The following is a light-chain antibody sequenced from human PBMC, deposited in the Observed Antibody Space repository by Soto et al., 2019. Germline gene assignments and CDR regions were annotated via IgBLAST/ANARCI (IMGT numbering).Light chain of an antibody. CDR3: QQSYSTPPAYT. V-gene: IGKV1-39*01. J-gene: IGKJ2*01. Sequence: DIQMTQSPSSLSASVGDRVTITCRASQSISSYLNWYQQKPGKAPKLLIYAASSLQSGVPSRFSGSGSGTDFTLTISSLQPEYFATYYCQQSYSTPPAYTFGQGTKLEIK. CDR1: QSISSY. CDR2: AAS.